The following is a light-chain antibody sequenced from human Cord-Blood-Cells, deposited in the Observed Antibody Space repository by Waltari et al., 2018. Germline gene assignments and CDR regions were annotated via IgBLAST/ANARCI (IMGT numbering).Light chain of an antibody. CDR1: QSVSIN. CDR2: GAS. CDR3: QQYNNWPPYT. V-gene: IGKV3-15*01. J-gene: IGKJ2*01. Sequence: EIVMTQSPATLSVPPGERATISCRASQSVSINLAWYQQKPGQAPRLLIYGASTRATGIPARFSGSGSGTEFTLTISSLQSEDFAVYYCQQYNNWPPYTFGQGTKLEIK.